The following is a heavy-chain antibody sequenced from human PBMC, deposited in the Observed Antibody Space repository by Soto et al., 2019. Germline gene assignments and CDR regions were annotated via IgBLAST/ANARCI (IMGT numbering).Heavy chain of an antibody. D-gene: IGHD6-19*01. CDR2: IYYSGST. Sequence: PSETLSLTCTVSGGSISSYYWSWIRQPPGKGLEWIGYIYYSGSTNYNPSLKSRVTISVDTSKNQFSLKLSSVTAADTAVYYCARIQWLAGYYYYGMDVWGQGTTVTAP. J-gene: IGHJ6*02. CDR1: GGSISSYY. CDR3: ARIQWLAGYYYYGMDV. V-gene: IGHV4-59*01.